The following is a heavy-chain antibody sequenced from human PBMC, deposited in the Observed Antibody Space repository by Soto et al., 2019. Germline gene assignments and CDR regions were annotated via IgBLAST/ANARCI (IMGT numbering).Heavy chain of an antibody. CDR1: GGSVSSGSYY. CDR2: IYYSGST. J-gene: IGHJ5*02. CDR3: ARAPLRELRFDP. V-gene: IGHV4-61*01. Sequence: QVQLQESGPGLVKPSETLSLTCTVSGGSVSSGSYYWSWIRQPPGKGLEWIGYIYYSGSTNYNPSLKSRVTISVDTSKNQFSLKLSSVTASDTAVYYCARAPLRELRFDPWGQGTLVTVSS. D-gene: IGHD1-7*01.